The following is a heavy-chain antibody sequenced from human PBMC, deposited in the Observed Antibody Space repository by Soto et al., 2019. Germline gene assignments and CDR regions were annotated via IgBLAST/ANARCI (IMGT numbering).Heavy chain of an antibody. V-gene: IGHV3-7*01. CDR2: IKQDGSEK. J-gene: IGHJ6*02. CDR1: GFTFSSYW. Sequence: GGSLRLSCAASGFTFSSYWMSWVRQAPGKGLEWVANIKQDGSEKYYVDSVKGRFTISRDNAKNSLYLQMNSLRAEDTAVYYCAREGYCTNGVCYPDYYYYYGMDVWGQGXTVTVYS. CDR3: AREGYCTNGVCYPDYYYYYGMDV. D-gene: IGHD2-8*01.